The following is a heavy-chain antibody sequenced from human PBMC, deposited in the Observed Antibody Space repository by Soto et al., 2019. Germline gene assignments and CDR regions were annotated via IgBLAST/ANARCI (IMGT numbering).Heavy chain of an antibody. V-gene: IGHV4-39*07. CDR3: AREIVVPAATDYYYYGMDV. Sequence: QLQLQESGPGLVKPSETLSLTCTVSGGSISSSSYYWGWIRQPPGKGLEWIGRIYTSGSTNYNPSLKSRVTMSVDTSKNQFSLKLSSVTAADTAVYYCAREIVVPAATDYYYYGMDVWGQGTTVTVSS. CDR1: GGSISSSSYY. J-gene: IGHJ6*02. D-gene: IGHD2-2*01. CDR2: IYTSGST.